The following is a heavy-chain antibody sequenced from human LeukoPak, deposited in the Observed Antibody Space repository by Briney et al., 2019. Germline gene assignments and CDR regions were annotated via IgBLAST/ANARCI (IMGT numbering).Heavy chain of an antibody. V-gene: IGHV1-2*02. D-gene: IGHD3-10*01. Sequence: ASVKVSCKASGYSFTGYYMHWVRQAPGQGLEWMGWINPKSGGTNYAQKFQGRVTMTRDTSISTAYMELSSLRSDDRAMYYCARDYYGSGSYIDAFDIWGQGQWSPSLQ. CDR2: INPKSGGT. CDR3: ARDYYGSGSYIDAFDI. CDR1: GYSFTGYY. J-gene: IGHJ3*02.